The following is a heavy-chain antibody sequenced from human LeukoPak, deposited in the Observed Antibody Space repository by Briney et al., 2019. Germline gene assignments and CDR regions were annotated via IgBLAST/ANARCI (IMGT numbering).Heavy chain of an antibody. CDR2: IYHSGST. J-gene: IGHJ4*02. D-gene: IGHD6-13*01. CDR3: ARAGIAAAGTPDY. CDR1: GGSISSGGYY. V-gene: IGHV4-30-2*01. Sequence: SQTLSLTCTVSGGSISSGGYYWSWIRQPPGKGLEWIGYIYHSGSTYYNPSLKSRVTISVDRSKNQFSLKLSSVTAADTAVYYCARAGIAAAGTPDYWGQGTLVTVSS.